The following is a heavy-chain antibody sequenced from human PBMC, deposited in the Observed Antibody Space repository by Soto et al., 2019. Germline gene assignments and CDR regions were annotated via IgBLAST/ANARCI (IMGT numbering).Heavy chain of an antibody. Sequence: QVQLQESGPGLVKPSETLSLTCTVSGGSISSYYWSWFRQPPGKGLEWIGYIYYTGTTNYYPSLKSRATISVDTSRNKCSLNLSSLTAADTAVYYCASLGDYYQAFDYWRQGTLVTVSS. CDR3: ASLGDYYQAFDY. J-gene: IGHJ4*02. CDR1: GGSISSYY. V-gene: IGHV4-59*08. D-gene: IGHD3-22*01. CDR2: IYYTGTT.